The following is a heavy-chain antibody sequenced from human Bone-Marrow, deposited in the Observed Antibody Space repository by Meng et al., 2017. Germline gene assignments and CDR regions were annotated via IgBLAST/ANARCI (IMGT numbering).Heavy chain of an antibody. V-gene: IGHV3-21*01. D-gene: IGHD3-22*01. Sequence: GESLKISCAASGFTFSSYSMNWVRQAPGKGLEWVSSISSSSSYIYYADSVKGRFTISRDNAKNSLYLQMNSLRAEDTAVYYCARDGQAYYERYRTVFRGAFDIWGQGKMVT. J-gene: IGHJ3*02. CDR1: GFTFSSYS. CDR3: ARDGQAYYERYRTVFRGAFDI. CDR2: ISSSSSYI.